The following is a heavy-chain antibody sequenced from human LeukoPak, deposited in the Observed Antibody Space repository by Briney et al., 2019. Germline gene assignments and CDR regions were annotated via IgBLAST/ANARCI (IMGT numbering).Heavy chain of an antibody. J-gene: IGHJ6*03. Sequence: KPGGSLRLSCAASGFTFSDYYMSWLRQAPGKGLEGVSYISSSGSTIYCADSVKGRFTISRDNAKNSLYLQMNSLRAEDTAVYYCARDHIVVVTAPNNIYYYYYMDVWGKGTTVTVSS. CDR3: ARDHIVVVTAPNNIYYYYYMDV. CDR1: GFTFSDYY. CDR2: ISSSGSTI. D-gene: IGHD2-21*02. V-gene: IGHV3-11*01.